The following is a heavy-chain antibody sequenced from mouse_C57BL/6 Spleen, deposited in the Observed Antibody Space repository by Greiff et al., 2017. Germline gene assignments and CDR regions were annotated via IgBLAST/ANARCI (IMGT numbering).Heavy chain of an antibody. CDR3: ARQARNYAWFAY. D-gene: IGHD1-1*01. Sequence: EVKLVESGGGLVKPGGSLKLSCAASGFTFSDYGMHWVRQAPEKGLAWVAYISSGSSTIYYADTVKGRFTISRDNAKNTLFLQITSLRSEDTAMYYCARQARNYAWFAYWGQGTLVTVSA. CDR2: ISSGSSTI. J-gene: IGHJ3*01. V-gene: IGHV5-17*01. CDR1: GFTFSDYG.